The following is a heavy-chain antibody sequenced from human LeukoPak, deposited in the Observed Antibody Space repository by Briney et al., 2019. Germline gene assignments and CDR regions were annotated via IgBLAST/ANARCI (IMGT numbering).Heavy chain of an antibody. CDR2: ISSSSSTI. CDR3: ARDPAYCGGDCYPDAFDI. V-gene: IGHV3-48*01. D-gene: IGHD2-21*02. CDR1: GFTFSSYS. J-gene: IGHJ3*02. Sequence: GGSLRLSCAASGFTFSSYSMNLVRQAPGKGLEWVSYISSSSSTIYYADSVKGRFTISRDNAKNSLYLQMNSLRAEDTAVYYCARDPAYCGGDCYPDAFDIWGQGTMVTVSS.